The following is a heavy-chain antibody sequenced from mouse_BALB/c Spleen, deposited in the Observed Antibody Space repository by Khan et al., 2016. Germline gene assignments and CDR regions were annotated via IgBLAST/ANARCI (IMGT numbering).Heavy chain of an antibody. Sequence: EVQLVESGPSLVKPSQTLSLTCSVTGDSSTSGYWNWIRKFPGNKLEYMGYISYSGSTYYNPYLKSRISITRDTFKNQYYLQLNSVTTEDTATYYCATYDGYLFDYWGQGTTLAVSS. J-gene: IGHJ2*01. CDR3: ATYDGYLFDY. D-gene: IGHD2-3*01. CDR2: ISYSGST. CDR1: GDSSTSGY. V-gene: IGHV3-8*02.